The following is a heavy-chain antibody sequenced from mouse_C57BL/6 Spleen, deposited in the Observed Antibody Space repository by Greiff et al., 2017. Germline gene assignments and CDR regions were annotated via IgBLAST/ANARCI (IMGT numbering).Heavy chain of an antibody. CDR1: GYAFTNYL. CDR2: INPGSGGT. Sequence: QVHVKQSGAELVRPGTSVKVSCKASGYAFTNYLIEWVKQRPGQGLEWIGVINPGSGGTNYNEKFKGKATLTADKSSSTAYMQLSSLTSEDSAVYFCARSGPFITAASSGGYFDVWGTGTTVTVSS. CDR3: ARSGPFITAASSGGYFDV. V-gene: IGHV1-54*01. D-gene: IGHD1-1*01. J-gene: IGHJ1*03.